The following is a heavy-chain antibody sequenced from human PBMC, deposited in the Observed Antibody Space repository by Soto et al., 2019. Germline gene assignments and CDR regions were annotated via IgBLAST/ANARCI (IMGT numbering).Heavy chain of an antibody. CDR1: GFTFSSYG. Sequence: QVQLVESGGGVVQPGRSLRLSCAASGFTFSSYGMHWVRQAPGKGLEWVAVIWYDGSNKYYADSVKGRFTISRDNSKNTLYLQMNSLRAEETAVYYCARDSAAAGAGAFDIWGPGTMVTVSS. J-gene: IGHJ3*02. V-gene: IGHV3-33*01. D-gene: IGHD6-13*01. CDR2: IWYDGSNK. CDR3: ARDSAAAGAGAFDI.